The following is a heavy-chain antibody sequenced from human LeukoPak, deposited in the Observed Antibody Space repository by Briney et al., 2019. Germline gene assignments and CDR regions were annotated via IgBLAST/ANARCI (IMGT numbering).Heavy chain of an antibody. CDR1: GGSISSGGYY. CDR3: AREQVRYYDSSGYSHYYMDV. V-gene: IGHV4-31*03. J-gene: IGHJ6*03. CDR2: IYYSGST. Sequence: SETLSLTCTVSGGSISSGGYYWSWIRQHPGKGLEWIGYIYYSGSTYYNPSLKSRVTISVDTSKNQFSLKLSSVTAADTAVYHCAREQVRYYDSSGYSHYYMDVWGKGTTVTVSS. D-gene: IGHD3-22*01.